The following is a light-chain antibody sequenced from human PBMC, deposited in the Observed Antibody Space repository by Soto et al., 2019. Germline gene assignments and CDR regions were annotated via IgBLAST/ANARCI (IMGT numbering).Light chain of an antibody. CDR3: EAWDDSLDGYV. Sequence: QSVLTQPPSVSVAPGQQVTISCSGSSSNIGDNYVSWYQHLPGTAPKLVVYDNDRRPSGIPGRFSGSKSGTSASLAISGLQSEDEADHYCEAWDDSLDGYVFGTGTKVTVL. CDR1: SSNIGDNY. CDR2: DND. V-gene: IGLV1-51*01. J-gene: IGLJ1*01.